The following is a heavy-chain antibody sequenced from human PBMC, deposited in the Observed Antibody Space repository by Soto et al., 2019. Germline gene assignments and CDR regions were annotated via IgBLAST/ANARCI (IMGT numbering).Heavy chain of an antibody. CDR3: ARSLEWQRDPYDFDY. J-gene: IGHJ4*02. V-gene: IGHV1-69*01. Sequence: QVQLVQTGAEVKKPGSSVKVSCKASGGTFSSYAISWVRQAPGQGLEWMGGIIPIFGTANDAQKFQGRDTITADESPSTAYMELSSLRSEDPAVYYCARSLEWQRDPYDFDYWGPGGLVTVSS. D-gene: IGHD3-3*01. CDR1: GGTFSSYA. CDR2: IIPIFGTA.